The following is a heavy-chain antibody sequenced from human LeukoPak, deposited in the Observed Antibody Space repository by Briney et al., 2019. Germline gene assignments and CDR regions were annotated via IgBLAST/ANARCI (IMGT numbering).Heavy chain of an antibody. CDR2: IYYSGST. CDR1: GGSISSHY. D-gene: IGHD2-2*01. V-gene: IGHV4-59*11. Sequence: PSETLSLTCTVSGGSISSHYWSWIRQPPGKGLEWIGYIYYSGSTNYNPSLKSRVTISVDTSKNQFSLKLSSVTAADTAVYYCARARGYCSSTSCYEGVNRFDPWGQGTLVTVSS. J-gene: IGHJ5*02. CDR3: ARARGYCSSTSCYEGVNRFDP.